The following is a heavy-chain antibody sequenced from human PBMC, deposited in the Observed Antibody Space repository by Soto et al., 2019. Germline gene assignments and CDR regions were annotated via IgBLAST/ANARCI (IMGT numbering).Heavy chain of an antibody. Sequence: QVQLVQSGAEVKKPGASVKVSCKASGYTFTSYDINWVRQATGQGFEYLGWMNPNSGNTGYVKKFQGRVTMTRDSSISTTNREMSTLRSEDTDVYYCERSIKNGDYSRWFDPWGPGTLVTVSS. CDR1: GYTFTSYD. CDR3: ERSIKNGDYSRWFDP. V-gene: IGHV1-8*01. CDR2: MNPNSGNT. D-gene: IGHD4-17*01. J-gene: IGHJ5*02.